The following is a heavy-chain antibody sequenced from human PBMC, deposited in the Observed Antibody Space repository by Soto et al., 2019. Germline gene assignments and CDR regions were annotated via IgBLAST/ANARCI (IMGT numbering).Heavy chain of an antibody. D-gene: IGHD3-22*01. J-gene: IGHJ5*01. CDR3: ARSPYYYDGSWFDP. CDR2: INPNSGGT. V-gene: IGHV1-2*04. Sequence: QVQLVQSGAEVKKPGASVKVSCKASGYTFTGYYMHWVRQAPGQGLEWMGWINPNSGGTNYAQKFQVWVTMTRDTAISTAYMDLSRLRSDDTAVYYCARSPYYYDGSWFDPCGQGTLVTVSS. CDR1: GYTFTGYY.